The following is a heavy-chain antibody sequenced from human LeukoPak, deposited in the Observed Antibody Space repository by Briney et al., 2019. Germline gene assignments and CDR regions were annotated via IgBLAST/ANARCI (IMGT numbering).Heavy chain of an antibody. V-gene: IGHV1-8*03. D-gene: IGHD1-1*01. CDR3: ARGRWNRNLYTLAY. CDR2: MNPNSGNT. CDR1: GYTFTSYD. J-gene: IGHJ4*02. Sequence: ASVKVSCKASGYTFTSYDINWVRQATGQGLEWMGWMNPNSGNTGYAQKFQGRVTITRNTSISTAYMELSSLRSEDTAVYYCARGRWNRNLYTLAYWGQGTLVTVSS.